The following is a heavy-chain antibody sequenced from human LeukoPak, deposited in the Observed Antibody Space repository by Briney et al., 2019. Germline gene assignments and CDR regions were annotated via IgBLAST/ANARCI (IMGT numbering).Heavy chain of an antibody. CDR3: ARDLAVAGNSVY. D-gene: IGHD6-19*01. Sequence: ASVKVSCRASGYTFTSYGISWVRQAPGQGLEWMGWISAYNGNTNYAQKLQGRVTMTTDTSTSTAYMELRSLRSDDTAVYYCARDLAVAGNSVYWGQGTLVTVSS. CDR1: GYTFTSYG. V-gene: IGHV1-18*01. CDR2: ISAYNGNT. J-gene: IGHJ4*02.